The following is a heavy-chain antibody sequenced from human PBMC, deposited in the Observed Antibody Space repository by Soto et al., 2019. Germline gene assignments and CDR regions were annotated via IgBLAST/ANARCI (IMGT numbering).Heavy chain of an antibody. CDR1: GGTFSSYA. CDR2: IIPIFGTA. D-gene: IGHD1-26*01. J-gene: IGHJ6*02. Sequence: ASVKVSCKASGGTFSSYAISWVRQAPGQGLEWMGGIIPIFGTANYAQKFQGRVTITADESTSTAYMELSSLRSEDTAVYYCALPVAALYYYYGMDVWGQGTTGTVS. CDR3: ALPVAALYYYYGMDV. V-gene: IGHV1-69*13.